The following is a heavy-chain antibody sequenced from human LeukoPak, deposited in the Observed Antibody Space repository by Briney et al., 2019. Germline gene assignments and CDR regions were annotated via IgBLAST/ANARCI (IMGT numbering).Heavy chain of an antibody. CDR2: INHSGST. V-gene: IGHV4-34*01. D-gene: IGHD1-26*01. Sequence: SETLSLTCAVYGGSFSGYYWSWIRQPPGKGLEWIGEINHSGSTNYNPSLKSRVTISVDTSKNQFSLKLSSVTAADTAVYYCARRSGSYYHYWGQGTLVTVSS. CDR3: ARRSGSYYHY. J-gene: IGHJ4*02. CDR1: GGSFSGYY.